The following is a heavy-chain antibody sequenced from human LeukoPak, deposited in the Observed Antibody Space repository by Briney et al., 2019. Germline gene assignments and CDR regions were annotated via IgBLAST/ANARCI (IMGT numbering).Heavy chain of an antibody. V-gene: IGHV1-69*05. J-gene: IGHJ4*02. D-gene: IGHD5-24*01. CDR1: GGTFSSYA. Sequence: SVKVSCKASGGTFSSYAISWVRQAPGQGLEWMGRIIPIFGTANYAQKFQGRVTITTDESTSTAYMELSSLRSEDTAVYYCARDRSLGGGYSAWGQGTLVTVSS. CDR3: ARDRSLGGGYSA. CDR2: IIPIFGTA.